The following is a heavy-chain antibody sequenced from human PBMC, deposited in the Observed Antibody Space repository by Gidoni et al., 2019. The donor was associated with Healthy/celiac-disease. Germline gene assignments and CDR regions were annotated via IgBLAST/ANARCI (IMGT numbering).Heavy chain of an antibody. J-gene: IGHJ1*01. D-gene: IGHD1-7*01. CDR2: IIPIFGTA. Sequence: QVQLVQSGAEVKKPGSSVKVSCQASGGTFSSYAISWVRQAPGQGLEWMGGIIPIFGTANYAQKFQGRVTITADESTSTAYMELSSLRSEDTAVYYCARTQDFTETGTTFEYFQHWGQGTLVTVSS. CDR1: GGTFSSYA. CDR3: ARTQDFTETGTTFEYFQH. V-gene: IGHV1-69*01.